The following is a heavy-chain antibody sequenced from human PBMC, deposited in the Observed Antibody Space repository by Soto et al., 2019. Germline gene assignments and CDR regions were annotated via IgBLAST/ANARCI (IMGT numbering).Heavy chain of an antibody. J-gene: IGHJ3*02. V-gene: IGHV4-39*01. CDR1: GGSISSSSYY. CDR3: ARRYYYDSSGYYGLGAFDI. D-gene: IGHD3-22*01. CDR2: IYYSGST. Sequence: PSETLSLTCTVSGGSISSSSYYWGWIRQPPGKGLEWIGSIYYSGSTYYNPSLKSRVTISVDTSKNQFSLKLSSVTAADTAVYYCARRYYYDSSGYYGLGAFDIWGQGTMVTV.